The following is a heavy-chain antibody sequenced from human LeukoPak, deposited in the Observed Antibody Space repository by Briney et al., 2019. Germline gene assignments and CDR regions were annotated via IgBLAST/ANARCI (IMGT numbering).Heavy chain of an antibody. D-gene: IGHD6-13*01. CDR1: GYTFTSYG. V-gene: IGHV1-18*01. Sequence: GASVKVSCKASGYTFTSYGISWVRQAPGQGLEWMGWISAYNGNTNYAQKLQGRVTVTTDTSTSTAYMELRSLRSDDTAVYYCARAPMRIAAAWFDPWGQGTLVTVSS. CDR3: ARAPMRIAAAWFDP. J-gene: IGHJ5*02. CDR2: ISAYNGNT.